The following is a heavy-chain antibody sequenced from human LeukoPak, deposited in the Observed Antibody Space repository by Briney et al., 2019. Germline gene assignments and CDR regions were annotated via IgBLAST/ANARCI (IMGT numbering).Heavy chain of an antibody. J-gene: IGHJ4*02. Sequence: ASVKVSCKASGYTFTCYYIHWVRQTPGQGFEWMGWINPNSGGTNYAQKFQGRVTMTRDTSISTAYMELSRLRSDDTAVYYCARERLSPGKGFDYWGQGTLVTVSS. CDR1: GYTFTCYY. CDR3: ARERLSPGKGFDY. CDR2: INPNSGGT. V-gene: IGHV1-2*02. D-gene: IGHD4-23*01.